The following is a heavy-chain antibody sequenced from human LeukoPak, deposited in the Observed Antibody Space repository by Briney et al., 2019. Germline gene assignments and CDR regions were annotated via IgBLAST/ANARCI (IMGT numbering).Heavy chain of an antibody. D-gene: IGHD5-18*01. Sequence: SETLSLTCTVSGGSISSYYWSWIRQPPGKGLEWIGYIYYSGSTNYNPSLKSRVTISVDTSKYQFSLKLSSVTAADTAVYYCARHLHYSYGQYYFDYWGQGTLVTVSS. V-gene: IGHV4-59*08. CDR3: ARHLHYSYGQYYFDY. CDR1: GGSISSYY. J-gene: IGHJ4*02. CDR2: IYYSGST.